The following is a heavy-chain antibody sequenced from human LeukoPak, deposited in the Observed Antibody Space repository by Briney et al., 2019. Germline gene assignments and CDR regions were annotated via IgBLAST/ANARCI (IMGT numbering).Heavy chain of an antibody. CDR1: GFTFGSYE. CDR3: ARDKVVTAMHYYYYGMDV. Sequence: GGSLRLSCAASGFTFGSYEMNWVRQAPGKGLEWVSYISSSGSTIYYADSVKGRFTISRDNAKNSLYLQMNSLRAEDTAVYYCARDKVVTAMHYYYYGMDVWGQGTTVTVSS. CDR2: ISSSGSTI. J-gene: IGHJ6*02. V-gene: IGHV3-48*03. D-gene: IGHD2-21*02.